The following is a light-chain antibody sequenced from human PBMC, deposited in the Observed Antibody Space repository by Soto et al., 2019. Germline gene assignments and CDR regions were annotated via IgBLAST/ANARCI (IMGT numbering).Light chain of an antibody. CDR3: QKYDNAPLT. CDR2: AAY. V-gene: IGKV1-27*01. J-gene: IGKJ4*01. CDR1: QDISTY. Sequence: DIQMTQAPSSLSASVGDRVTITCRARQDISTYLAWYQQKPGKVPKLLISAAYTLQSGVPPRFSGSGSGTDFTLTISSLQPEDVATYYFQKYDNAPLTFGGGTMMEIK.